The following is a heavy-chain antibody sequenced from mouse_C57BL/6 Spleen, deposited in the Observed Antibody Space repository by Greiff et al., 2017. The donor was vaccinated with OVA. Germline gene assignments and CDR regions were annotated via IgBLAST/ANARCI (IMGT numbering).Heavy chain of an antibody. CDR2: INPSNGGT. J-gene: IGHJ1*03. D-gene: IGHD2-1*01. CDR3: ARSRGNYWYFDF. Sequence: VQLQQPGPELVKPGASVKLSCKASGYTFTSYWMHWVKQRPGQGLEWIGNINPSNGGTNYNEKFKSKATLTVDKSSSTAYMQLSSLTSEDSAVYYCARSRGNYWYFDFWGTGTTVTVSS. CDR1: GYTFTSYW. V-gene: IGHV1-53*01.